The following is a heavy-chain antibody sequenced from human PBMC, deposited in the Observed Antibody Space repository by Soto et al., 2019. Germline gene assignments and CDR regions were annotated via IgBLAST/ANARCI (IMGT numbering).Heavy chain of an antibody. CDR2: ISGSGGTT. D-gene: IGHD3-22*01. Sequence: GGSLRLSCEASGFTFGAYVMTWVRQAPGKGLEWVSSISGSGGTTSYADSVKGRFTISRDNSKNTLYLQMNSLRAADTAVYYCAKAPPSITMIVVPFEDWGQGTLVTVSS. V-gene: IGHV3-23*01. CDR1: GFTFGAYV. J-gene: IGHJ4*02. CDR3: AKAPPSITMIVVPFED.